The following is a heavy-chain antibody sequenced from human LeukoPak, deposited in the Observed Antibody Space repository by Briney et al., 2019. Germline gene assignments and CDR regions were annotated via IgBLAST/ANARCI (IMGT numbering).Heavy chain of an antibody. D-gene: IGHD5-12*01. V-gene: IGHV3-48*02. Sequence: GGSLRLSCAASGFTFSSYSVNWVRQAPGKGLAWVSYISSTSTTIYYADSVRGRFTISRDNAKNSLYLQMNSLRDEDTAVYYCARGGYEFDYWGQGTLVTVSS. J-gene: IGHJ4*02. CDR2: ISSTSTTI. CDR3: ARGGYEFDY. CDR1: GFTFSSYS.